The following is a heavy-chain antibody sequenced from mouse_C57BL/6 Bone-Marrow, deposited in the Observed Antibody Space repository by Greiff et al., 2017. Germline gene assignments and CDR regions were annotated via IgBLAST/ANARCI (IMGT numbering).Heavy chain of an antibody. Sequence: EVKLEESGGGLVKPGGSLKLSCAASGFTFSDYGMHWVRQAPEKGLEWVAYISSGSSTIYYADTVKGRFTISRDNAKNTLFLQMTRLRSEDTAMYYCARPAYYSKYLFYYFDYWGQGTTLTVSS. CDR2: ISSGSSTI. CDR3: ARPAYYSKYLFYYFDY. V-gene: IGHV5-17*01. J-gene: IGHJ2*01. CDR1: GFTFSDYG. D-gene: IGHD2-5*01.